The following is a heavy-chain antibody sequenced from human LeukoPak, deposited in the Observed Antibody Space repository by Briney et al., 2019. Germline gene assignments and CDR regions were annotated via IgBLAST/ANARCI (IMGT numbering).Heavy chain of an antibody. CDR3: ARLGVDIVSVDY. CDR1: GYSISSGYY. CDR2: IYHSGST. J-gene: IGHJ4*02. D-gene: IGHD5-12*01. Sequence: PSETLSLTCAVSGYSISSGYYWGWIRPPAGKGLEWIGSIYHSGSTYYNPSLKSRVTISVDTSKNQFSLKLSSVTAADTAVYYCARLGVDIVSVDYWGQGTLVTVSS. V-gene: IGHV4-38-2*01.